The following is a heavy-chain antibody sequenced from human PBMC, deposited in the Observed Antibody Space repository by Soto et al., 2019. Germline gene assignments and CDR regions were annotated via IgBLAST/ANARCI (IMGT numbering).Heavy chain of an antibody. Sequence: PGGSLRLSCAGSGFTFINAWMSWVRQAPGKGLEWVGRIKSKVDGGTTDYAAPVKGRFTISRDDSKNTLYLQMNSLKTEDTAVYYCTTEYYYDSSGYTRPISYYYYYGMDVWGQGTTVTVSS. D-gene: IGHD3-22*01. V-gene: IGHV3-15*01. CDR2: IKSKVDGGTT. CDR1: GFTFINAW. J-gene: IGHJ6*02. CDR3: TTEYYYDSSGYTRPISYYYYYGMDV.